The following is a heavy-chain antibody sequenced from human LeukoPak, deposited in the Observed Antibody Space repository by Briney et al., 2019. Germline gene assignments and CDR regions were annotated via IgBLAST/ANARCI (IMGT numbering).Heavy chain of an antibody. CDR2: IWYDGSNK. D-gene: IGHD2-15*01. CDR3: ARDLGYCSGGSCYPRGFDY. J-gene: IGHJ4*02. V-gene: IGHV3-33*01. CDR1: RFTFSSYG. Sequence: GGSLRLSCAASRFTFSSYGLHWVRQPPGKGLEWVAVIWYDGSNKYYADSVKGRFTISKDNSKNTLYLQMNSLRAEDTAVYYCARDLGYCSGGSCYPRGFDYWGQGTLVTVSS.